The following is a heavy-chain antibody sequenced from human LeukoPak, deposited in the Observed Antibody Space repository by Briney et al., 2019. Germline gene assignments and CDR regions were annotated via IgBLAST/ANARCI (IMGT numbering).Heavy chain of an antibody. D-gene: IGHD2-2*01. CDR1: GGSFSGYY. V-gene: IGHV4-34*01. J-gene: IGHJ5*02. Sequence: SETLSLTCAVYGGSFSGYYWGWIRQPPGKGLEWIGEINHSGSTNYNPSLKSRVTISVDTSKNQFSLKLSSVTAADTAVYYCARAPGAKVVPAARWFDPWGQGTLVTVSS. CDR3: ARAPGAKVVPAARWFDP. CDR2: INHSGST.